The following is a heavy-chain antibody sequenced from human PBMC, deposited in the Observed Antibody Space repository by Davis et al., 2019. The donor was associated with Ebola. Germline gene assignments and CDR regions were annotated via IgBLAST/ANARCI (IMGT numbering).Heavy chain of an antibody. J-gene: IGHJ4*02. CDR2: ISAYNGNT. D-gene: IGHD1-26*01. V-gene: IGHV1-18*04. CDR3: AREWELGPIDY. Sequence: ASVKVSCKASGYTFTTSGISWVRQAPGQGLEWMGWISAYNGNTNYAQKLQGRVTMTTDTSTSTAYMELRSLRSDDTAVYYCAREWELGPIDYWGQGTLVTVSS. CDR1: GYTFTTSG.